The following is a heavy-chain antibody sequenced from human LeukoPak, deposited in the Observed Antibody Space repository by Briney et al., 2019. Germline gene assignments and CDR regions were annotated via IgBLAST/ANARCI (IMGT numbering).Heavy chain of an antibody. CDR1: GYSISSGYY. D-gene: IGHD3-22*01. CDR3: ARDCYDSSGYSLTYYYYMDV. J-gene: IGHJ6*03. V-gene: IGHV4-61*02. CDR2: IYTSGST. Sequence: SETLSLTCTVSGYSISSGYYWSWIRQPAGKGLEWIGRIYTSGSTNYNPSLKSRVTISVDTSKNQFSLKLSSVTAADTAVYYCARDCYDSSGYSLTYYYYMDVWGKGTTVTISS.